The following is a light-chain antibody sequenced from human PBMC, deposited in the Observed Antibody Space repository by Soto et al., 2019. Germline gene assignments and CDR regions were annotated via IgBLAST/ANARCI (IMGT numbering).Light chain of an antibody. CDR3: SSYTTTFTWV. CDR2: EVS. V-gene: IGLV2-14*01. J-gene: IGLJ3*02. CDR1: NIDVGGYNSVS. Sequence: QSVLTQPASVSGSPGQSITISCTGTNIDVGGYNSVSVSWYQQYPGKAPKVIISEVSNRPSGVSDRFSGSKSGNTASLTISGLQAEDEADYYCSSYTTTFTWVFGGGTKLTVL.